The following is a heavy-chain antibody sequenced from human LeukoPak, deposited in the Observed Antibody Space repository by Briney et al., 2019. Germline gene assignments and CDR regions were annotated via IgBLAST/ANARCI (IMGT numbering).Heavy chain of an antibody. CDR2: IYYSGST. D-gene: IGHD4-17*01. Sequence: PSETLSLTCTVSGGSISSYYWSWIRQPPGKGLEWIGYIYYSGSTNYNPSLKSRVTISVDTSKNQFSLKLSSVTAADTAVYYCARGAAVTTYYYFDYWGQGTLVTVSS. CDR1: GGSISSYY. CDR3: ARGAAVTTYYYFDY. V-gene: IGHV4-59*01. J-gene: IGHJ4*02.